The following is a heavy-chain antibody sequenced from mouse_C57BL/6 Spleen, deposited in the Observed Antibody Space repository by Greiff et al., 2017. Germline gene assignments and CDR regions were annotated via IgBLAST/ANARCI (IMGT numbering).Heavy chain of an antibody. Sequence: QVQLQQPGAELVRPGSSVMLSCKASGYTFTSYWMDWVKQRPGQGLEWIGNIYPSDSETHYNQKFKDKATLTVDKSSSTAYMQLSSLTSEDSAVYCCARWDDGYGMDYWGQGTSVTVSS. CDR3: ARWDDGYGMDY. J-gene: IGHJ4*01. V-gene: IGHV1-61*01. CDR2: IYPSDSET. CDR1: GYTFTSYW. D-gene: IGHD2-3*01.